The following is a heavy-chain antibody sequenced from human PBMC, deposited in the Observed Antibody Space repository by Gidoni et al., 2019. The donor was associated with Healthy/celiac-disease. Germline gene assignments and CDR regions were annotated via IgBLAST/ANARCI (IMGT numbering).Heavy chain of an antibody. Sequence: QVQLQQWGAGLLKPSETLSLTCAVYGGSFSGYYWSWIRQPPGKGREWMGEINHSRSTNYNPSLKSRVTISVDTSKNQCSLKLSSVTAADTAGYYCAGALSYSSSWYGDIWGQGTMVTVSS. CDR2: INHSRST. J-gene: IGHJ3*02. V-gene: IGHV4-34*01. CDR1: GGSFSGYY. CDR3: AGALSYSSSWYGDI. D-gene: IGHD6-13*01.